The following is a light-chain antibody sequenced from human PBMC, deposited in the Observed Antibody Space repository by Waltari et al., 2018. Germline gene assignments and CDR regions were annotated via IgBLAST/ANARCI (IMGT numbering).Light chain of an antibody. CDR3: CSYAGSDSVL. Sequence: QSALTQPRSVSGSPGQSVTLPCTGSRSDVGGYNFVSWYQQHPGKAPKLVIYHVHKRPSGVPDRFSGSKSDNTASLTISGVKAEDEADYYCCSYAGSDSVLFGGGTKLTVL. J-gene: IGLJ2*01. CDR2: HVH. V-gene: IGLV2-11*01. CDR1: RSDVGGYNF.